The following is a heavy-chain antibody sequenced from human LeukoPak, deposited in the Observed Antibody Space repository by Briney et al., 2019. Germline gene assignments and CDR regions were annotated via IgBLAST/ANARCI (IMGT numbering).Heavy chain of an antibody. CDR1: GDSVSSGGYY. CDR2: IYHSGTT. Sequence: PSETLSLTCTVSGDSVSSGGYYWNWIRQPPGKGLEWIGYIYHSGTTNYNPSLKSRVTISVDTSKSQFSLKLSSVTAADTAIYYCARNIVGPRQVDYWGQGTLVTVSS. V-gene: IGHV4-61*08. J-gene: IGHJ4*02. CDR3: ARNIVGPRQVDY. D-gene: IGHD1-26*01.